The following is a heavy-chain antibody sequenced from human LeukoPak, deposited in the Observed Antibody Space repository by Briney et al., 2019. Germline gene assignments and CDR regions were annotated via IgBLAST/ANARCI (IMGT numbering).Heavy chain of an antibody. V-gene: IGHV3-33*01. J-gene: IGHJ3*02. D-gene: IGHD6-19*01. Sequence: GGSLRLSCAASGFTFSSYGTHWVRQAPGKGLEWVAVIWYDGSNKYYADSVKGRFTISRDNSKNTLYLQMNSLRAEDTAVYYCARDSRYSSGSVGTFDIWGQGTMVTVSS. CDR3: ARDSRYSSGSVGTFDI. CDR2: IWYDGSNK. CDR1: GFTFSSYG.